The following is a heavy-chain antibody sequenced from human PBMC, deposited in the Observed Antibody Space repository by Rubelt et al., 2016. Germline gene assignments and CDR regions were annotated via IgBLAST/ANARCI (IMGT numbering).Heavy chain of an antibody. Sequence: EVQLVESGGGLVRPGGSLRLSCAASGFTFSSYTMNWVRQAPGKGLEWVSSISRSSNYIYYADSVPGRFPISRDNAKNSLYLQMDSLRAEDTAMYFCAREVAFDYFDYWGQGTLVTVSS. CDR2: ISRSSNYI. CDR3: AREVAFDYFDY. J-gene: IGHJ4*02. V-gene: IGHV3-21*01. D-gene: IGHD3-9*01. CDR1: GFTFSSYT.